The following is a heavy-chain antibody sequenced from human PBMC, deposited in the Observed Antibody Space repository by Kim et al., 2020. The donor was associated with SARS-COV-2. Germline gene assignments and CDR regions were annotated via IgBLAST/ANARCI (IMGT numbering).Heavy chain of an antibody. Sequence: SETLSLTCTVSGGSISSSSYYWGWIRQPPGKGLEWIGSIYYSGSTYYNPSLKSRVTISVDTSKNQFSLKLSSVTAADTAVYYCARSFEVGAIHFDYWGQGTLVTVSS. D-gene: IGHD1-26*01. CDR1: GGSISSSSYY. J-gene: IGHJ4*02. CDR2: IYYSGST. V-gene: IGHV4-39*01. CDR3: ARSFEVGAIHFDY.